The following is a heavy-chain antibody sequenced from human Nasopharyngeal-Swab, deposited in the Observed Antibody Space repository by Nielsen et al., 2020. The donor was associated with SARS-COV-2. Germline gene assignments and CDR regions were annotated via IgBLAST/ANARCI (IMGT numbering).Heavy chain of an antibody. CDR2: ISGGSGTI. J-gene: IGHJ1*01. V-gene: IGHV3-48*04. CDR1: GFTFSSYA. D-gene: IGHD6-25*01. CDR3: GQIGGY. Sequence: GESLKISCAASGFTFSSYAMIWVRQAPGKGPEWISYISGGSGTIYYADSVKGRFTISRDNARRSLYLQLNSLRAEDTAVYYCGQIGGYWGQGTLVSVSS.